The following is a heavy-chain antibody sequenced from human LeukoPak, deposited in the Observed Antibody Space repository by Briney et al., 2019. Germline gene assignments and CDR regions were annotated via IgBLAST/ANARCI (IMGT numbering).Heavy chain of an antibody. Sequence: PGGTLRLSCAASGFTFSSYSMNWVRQAPGKGLEWVSRISSSSSNIYYADSVKGRFTISRDNDKNSLYLQMNSLRAEDTAVYYGARDKGMVRGVIGYWGQGTLVTVSS. D-gene: IGHD3-10*01. CDR2: ISSSSSNI. V-gene: IGHV3-21*01. CDR1: GFTFSSYS. CDR3: ARDKGMVRGVIGY. J-gene: IGHJ4*02.